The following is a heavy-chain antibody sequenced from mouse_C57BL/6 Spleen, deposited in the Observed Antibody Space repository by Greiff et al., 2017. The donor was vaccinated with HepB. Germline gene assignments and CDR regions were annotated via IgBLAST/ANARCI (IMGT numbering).Heavy chain of an antibody. CDR3: AISRYYYGSSSHYWYFDV. V-gene: IGHV1-26*01. J-gene: IGHJ1*03. CDR1: GYTFTDYY. CDR2: INPNNGGT. Sequence: EVQLQQSGPELVKPGASVKISCKASGYTFTDYYMNWVKQSHGKSLEWIGDINPNNGGTSYNQKFKGKATLTVDKSSSTAYMELRSLTSEDSAVYYCAISRYYYGSSSHYWYFDVWGTGTTVTVSS. D-gene: IGHD1-1*01.